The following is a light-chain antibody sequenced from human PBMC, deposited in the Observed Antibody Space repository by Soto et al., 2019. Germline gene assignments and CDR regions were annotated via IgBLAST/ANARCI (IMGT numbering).Light chain of an antibody. CDR2: GAS. CDR3: QQYNKWPRT. Sequence: EIVLTQSPATLSVSPGERDTLACRATETISTNLAWYQQKPGQAPRLLIYGASTRATGIPAKFSGSGSGTEFTLTISSLQSEDFAVYYCQQYNKWPRTFGQGTKVDI. CDR1: ETISTN. J-gene: IGKJ1*01. V-gene: IGKV3D-15*01.